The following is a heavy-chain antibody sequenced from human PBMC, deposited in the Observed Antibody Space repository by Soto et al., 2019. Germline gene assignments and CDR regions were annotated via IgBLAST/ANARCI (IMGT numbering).Heavy chain of an antibody. D-gene: IGHD4-17*01. V-gene: IGHV1-24*01. CDR3: ATVDVTVTTSVYYFDY. CDR1: GYTLTELS. Sequence: ASVKVSCKVSGYTLTELSMHWVRQAPGKGLEWMGGFDPEDGETIYAQKFQGRVTMTEDTSADTAYMELSSLRSEDTAVYYCATVDVTVTTSVYYFDYWGQGTLGTVSS. J-gene: IGHJ4*02. CDR2: FDPEDGET.